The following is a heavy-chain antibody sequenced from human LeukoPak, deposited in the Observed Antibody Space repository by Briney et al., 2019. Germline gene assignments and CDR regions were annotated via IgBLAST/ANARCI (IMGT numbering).Heavy chain of an antibody. V-gene: IGHV3-23*01. J-gene: IGHJ4*02. D-gene: IGHD2-21*01. Sequence: GGSLRLSCAASGFTFSSYAMSWVRQAPGKGLEWVSGIDGNGGSAYYADSVKGRFTISRDNSKNTLYLRMNSLRAEDTAVYYCAKREVIPHYFDYWGQGILVTVSS. CDR2: IDGNGGSA. CDR3: AKREVIPHYFDY. CDR1: GFTFSSYA.